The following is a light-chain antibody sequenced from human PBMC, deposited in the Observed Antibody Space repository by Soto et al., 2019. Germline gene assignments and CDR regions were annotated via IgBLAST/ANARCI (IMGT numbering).Light chain of an antibody. CDR1: QSVSTN. J-gene: IGKJ1*01. CDR3: QQYNKWPRT. Sequence: EIVLSQSPATLSLSPGERATLSCRASQSVSTNLAWYQQKPGQAPRLLIYGASTRASGVPDRFSGSGSGTEFTLTISSLQSEDLTVYYCQQYNKWPRTFGQGTKVDIK. CDR2: GAS. V-gene: IGKV3-15*01.